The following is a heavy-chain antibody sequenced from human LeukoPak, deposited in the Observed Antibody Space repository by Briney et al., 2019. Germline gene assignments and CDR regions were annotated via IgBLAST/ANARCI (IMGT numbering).Heavy chain of an antibody. D-gene: IGHD2-2*02. CDR3: TTDSHCSSTSCYMGEGIDY. V-gene: IGHV3-15*01. CDR2: IKSKTDGGTT. J-gene: IGHJ4*02. Sequence: PGGSLRLSCAASGFTFSNAWMSWVRQAPGKGLEWVGRIKSKTDGGTTDYAAPVKGRFTISRDDSKNTLYLQMNSLKTEDTAVYYCTTDSHCSSTSCYMGEGIDYWGQGTLVTVSS. CDR1: GFTFSNAW.